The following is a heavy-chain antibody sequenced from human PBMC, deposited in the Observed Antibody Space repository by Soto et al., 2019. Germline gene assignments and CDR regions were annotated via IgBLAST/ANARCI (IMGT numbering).Heavy chain of an antibody. D-gene: IGHD1-1*01. J-gene: IGHJ5*02. CDR2: ISYDGSNK. V-gene: IGHV3-30*03. Sequence: PGGSLRLSCAASGFTFSSYGMHWVRQAPGKGLEWVAVISYDGSNKYYADSVKGRFTISRDNSKNTLYLQMNSLRAEDTAVYYCASERTWTEFDPWGQGTLVTVSS. CDR3: ASERTWTEFDP. CDR1: GFTFSSYG.